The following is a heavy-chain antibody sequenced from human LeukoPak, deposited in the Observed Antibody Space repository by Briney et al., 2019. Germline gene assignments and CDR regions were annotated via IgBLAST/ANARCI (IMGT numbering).Heavy chain of an antibody. D-gene: IGHD6-19*01. CDR3: ARVGGIAVAGEAFDI. V-gene: IGHV3-7*03. CDR2: IKQDGSEK. J-gene: IGHJ3*02. CDR1: GFTFSSYW. Sequence: GGSLRLSCAASGFTFSSYWMSWVRQAPGKGLEWVANIKQDGSEKYYVDSVKGRFTISRDNAKNSLYLQMNSLRAEDTAVYYCARVGGIAVAGEAFDIWGQGTMVTVSS.